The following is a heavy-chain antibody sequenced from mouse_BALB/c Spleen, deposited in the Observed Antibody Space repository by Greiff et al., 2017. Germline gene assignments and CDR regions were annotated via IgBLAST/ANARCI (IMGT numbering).Heavy chain of an antibody. CDR3: ASEGYRNYDAMDY. D-gene: IGHD2-1*01. V-gene: IGHV1-4*01. Sequence: VQLQQSGADLARPGASVKMSCKASGYTFTSYTMYWVKQRPGKGLEWVGTINPSGGYTNYKQKFKDKVTLTGDKSYSTAYMQLSSLTSEDAAVYYCASEGYRNYDAMDYWGQGTSVTVSS. J-gene: IGHJ4*01. CDR1: GYTFTSYT. CDR2: INPSGGYT.